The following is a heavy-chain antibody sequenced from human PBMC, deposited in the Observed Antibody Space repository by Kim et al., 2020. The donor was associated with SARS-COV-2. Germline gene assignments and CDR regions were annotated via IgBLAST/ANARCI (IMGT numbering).Heavy chain of an antibody. J-gene: IGHJ4*02. Sequence: SETLSLTCAVYGDSFSDYYWTWIRQPPGEGLEWIGEINHSGSTKYNPSLKSRVTISADRSRNQFSLIVKSVTAADTAVYYCTRGPAGSGWSFDFWGQGNLVIVSS. V-gene: IGHV4-34*01. D-gene: IGHD6-19*01. CDR3: TRGPAGSGWSFDF. CDR2: INHSGST. CDR1: GDSFSDYY.